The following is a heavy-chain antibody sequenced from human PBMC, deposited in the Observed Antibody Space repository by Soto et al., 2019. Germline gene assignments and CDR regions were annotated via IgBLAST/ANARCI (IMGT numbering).Heavy chain of an antibody. CDR2: VNHSGST. J-gene: IGHJ4*02. D-gene: IGHD3-16*01. CDR3: ARGVTTFGGVRRYFDF. CDR1: GGSFSGYY. V-gene: IGHV4-34*01. Sequence: QVQLQQWGAGLLKPSETLALTCAVYGGSFSGYYWTWIRQPPGKGLEWIGEVNHSGSTNYNPSLKSRVTISIDTSKNQFSLNLTAVTTADTAVYFCARGVTTFGGVRRYFDFWGQGALVTVSS.